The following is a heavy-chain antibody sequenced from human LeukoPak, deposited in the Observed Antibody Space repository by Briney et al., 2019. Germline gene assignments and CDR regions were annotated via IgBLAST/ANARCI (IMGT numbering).Heavy chain of an antibody. CDR2: IYYGGST. J-gene: IGHJ3*02. CDR3: ARLGGGGAGIGDAFDI. Sequence: SETLSLTCTVSGGSVSRYSDYWGWIRQPPGKGLEWIGSIYYGGSTYYNPSLKSRVTISVDTSKNQFSLMVSSVTVADTGVYYCARLGGGGAGIGDAFDIWGQGTMVTVSS. D-gene: IGHD1-26*01. CDR1: GGSVSRYSDY. V-gene: IGHV4-39*07.